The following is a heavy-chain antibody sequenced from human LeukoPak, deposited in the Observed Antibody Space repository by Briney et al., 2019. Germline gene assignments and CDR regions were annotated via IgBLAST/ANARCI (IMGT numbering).Heavy chain of an antibody. D-gene: IGHD5-24*01. Sequence: PSETLSLTCTVSGGSISSSYYYWGWIRQPPGKGLEWIGSIYYSGSTNHNPSLRSRVTISVDTSKNQFSLKLSSVTAADTAVYYCAKSWRPRRWPDSFDPWGQGTLVTVSS. J-gene: IGHJ5*02. V-gene: IGHV4-39*07. CDR3: AKSWRPRRWPDSFDP. CDR2: IYYSGST. CDR1: GGSISSSYYY.